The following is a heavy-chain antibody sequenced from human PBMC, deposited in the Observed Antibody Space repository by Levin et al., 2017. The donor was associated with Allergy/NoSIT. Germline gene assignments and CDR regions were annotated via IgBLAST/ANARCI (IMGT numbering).Heavy chain of an antibody. Sequence: GESLKISCAASGFTFSTYAMHWVRQAPGTGLEWVAVMSYDGSSKYYADSVKGRFTISRDNSKNTLYLQMNSLSTEDTAVYYCARVQYSGSDYYYYGLDVWGQGTTVTVSS. CDR1: GFTFSTYA. V-gene: IGHV3-30*04. J-gene: IGHJ6*02. CDR3: ARVQYSGSDYYYYGLDV. D-gene: IGHD1-26*01. CDR2: MSYDGSSK.